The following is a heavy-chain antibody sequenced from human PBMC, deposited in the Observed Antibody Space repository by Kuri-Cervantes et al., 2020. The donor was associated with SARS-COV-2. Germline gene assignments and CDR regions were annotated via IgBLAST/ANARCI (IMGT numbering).Heavy chain of an antibody. V-gene: IGHV4-59*01. Sequence: SETLSLTCTVSGGSINDYYWGWIRQPPGKGLEWIGYFYSTGVTNYDPSLKTRVTISTDASKNQLSLKLTSVTAADTAVYYCARDNILFSGCGFDTWGQGALVTVSS. D-gene: IGHD5-12*01. J-gene: IGHJ5*02. CDR1: GGSINDYY. CDR3: ARDNILFSGCGFDT. CDR2: FYSTGVT.